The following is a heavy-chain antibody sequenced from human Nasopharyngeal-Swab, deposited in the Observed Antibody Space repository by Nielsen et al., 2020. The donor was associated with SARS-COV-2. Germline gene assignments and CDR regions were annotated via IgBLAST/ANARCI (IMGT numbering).Heavy chain of an antibody. J-gene: IGHJ4*02. CDR2: ISGSGGST. D-gene: IGHD4-17*01. V-gene: IGHV3-23*01. Sequence: GGSLRLSCAASGFTFSSYAMSWVRQPPGKGLEWVSAISGSGGSTYYADSVKGRFTISRDNSKNTLYLQMNSLRAEDTAVYYCANQDYGDYGRDYWGQGTLVTVSS. CDR1: GFTFSSYA. CDR3: ANQDYGDYGRDY.